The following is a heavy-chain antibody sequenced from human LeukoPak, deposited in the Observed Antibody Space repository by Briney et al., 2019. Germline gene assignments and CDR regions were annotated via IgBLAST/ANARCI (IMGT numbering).Heavy chain of an antibody. D-gene: IGHD4-17*01. Sequence: ASVKVSCMSYVCTFTSYVINSLRQAPGQGLEWMGWISAYNGITNYAQKLRGRVTMTTDTSTTTAYMDMRSLRSDDTAVYYCVSGERDRGFDNWGQGTLVTVSS. CDR2: ISAYNGIT. V-gene: IGHV1-18*01. CDR1: VCTFTSYV. J-gene: IGHJ4*02. CDR3: VSGERDRGFDN.